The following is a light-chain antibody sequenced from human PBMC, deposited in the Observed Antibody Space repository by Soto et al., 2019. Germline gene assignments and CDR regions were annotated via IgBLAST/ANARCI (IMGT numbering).Light chain of an antibody. J-gene: IGKJ3*01. Sequence: DIQMTQSPSSVSASVGDRVTITCRASQIINQWLAWYQQKPGKAPTILIYAPSTLQSGVPSRFSGSGSGADFTLTISSLQPEDFATYYCQQANNFPFTFGPGTKVDIK. CDR2: APS. V-gene: IGKV1-12*02. CDR1: QIINQW. CDR3: QQANNFPFT.